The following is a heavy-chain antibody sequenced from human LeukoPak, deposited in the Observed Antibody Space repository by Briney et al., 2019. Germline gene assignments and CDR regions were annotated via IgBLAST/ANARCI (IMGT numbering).Heavy chain of an antibody. D-gene: IGHD3-10*01. CDR1: GGSFSGYY. CDR2: INHSGST. Sequence: ASETLSLTCAVYGGSFSGYYWSWIRQPPGKGLEWIGEINHSGSTNYNPSLKSRVTISVDTSKNQFSLKLSSVTAADTAVYYCAREEGNYYGSGSPPDPFDYWGQGTLVTVSS. J-gene: IGHJ4*02. V-gene: IGHV4-34*01. CDR3: AREEGNYYGSGSPPDPFDY.